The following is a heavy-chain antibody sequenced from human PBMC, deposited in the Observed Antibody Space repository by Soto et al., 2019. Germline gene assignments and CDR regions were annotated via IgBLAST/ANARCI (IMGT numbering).Heavy chain of an antibody. CDR1: CVSISYFY. CDR3: VRGVLGGSTYLAY. V-gene: IGHV4-59*01. J-gene: IGHJ4*01. D-gene: IGHD1-26*01. CDR2: IYYSGST. Sequence: LLIISVPCPVSCVSISYFYVLLIRQPTGKGLEWIGYIYYSGSTNSNPALTSRVTVSADRSKNQFSLTLRSVTAADTVFYYSVRGVLGGSTYLAYWRNGTQVPGTS.